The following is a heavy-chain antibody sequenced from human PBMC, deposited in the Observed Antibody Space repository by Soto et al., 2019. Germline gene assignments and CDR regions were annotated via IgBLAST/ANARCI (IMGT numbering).Heavy chain of an antibody. J-gene: IGHJ4*02. CDR2: ISSSTSYM. CDR1: GFTFSSYI. Sequence: EVQLVESGGGLVKPGGSLRLSFAASGFTFSSYIMNWVRQAPGKGLEWVSSISSSTSYMYYADSVKGRFTISRDNAKNSLYLQMNSLRAEDTAVYYCARDFRDGYYFDYWGQGTLVTFSS. V-gene: IGHV3-21*01. CDR3: ARDFRDGYYFDY. D-gene: IGHD5-12*01.